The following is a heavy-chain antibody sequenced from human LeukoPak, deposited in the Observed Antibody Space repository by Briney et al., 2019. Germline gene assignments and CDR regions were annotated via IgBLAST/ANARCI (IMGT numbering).Heavy chain of an antibody. CDR3: ARGGKLMISMVRGVLASRDGLDI. CDR2: INPNSGGT. J-gene: IGHJ3*02. Sequence: ASVKVSCKASGYTFTGYYMHWVRQAPGQGLEWMGWINPNSGGTNYEQKFQGRVTMTRDTSISTAYMELSRLGFDDTAMYYCARGGKLMISMVRGVLASRDGLDIWGRGTMVTVSS. D-gene: IGHD3-10*01. V-gene: IGHV1-2*02. CDR1: GYTFTGYY.